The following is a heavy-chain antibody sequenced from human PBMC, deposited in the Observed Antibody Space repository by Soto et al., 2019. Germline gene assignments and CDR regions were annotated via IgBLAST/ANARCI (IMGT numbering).Heavy chain of an antibody. CDR3: ARGLITGSHYSGGWYYFDS. CDR2: INHSGSA. V-gene: IGHV4-34*01. J-gene: IGHJ4*01. Sequence: QVQLQQSGAGLLKPSETLSLTCAVYGESFSGHIWTWIRQTPGKGLQWIGQINHSGSASYNQSLKSRVTISVHTSNIQCSLDLSSVTAADTAVYYCARGLITGSHYSGGWYYFDSWVHGTQVNVSS. D-gene: IGHD6-19*01. CDR1: GESFSGHI.